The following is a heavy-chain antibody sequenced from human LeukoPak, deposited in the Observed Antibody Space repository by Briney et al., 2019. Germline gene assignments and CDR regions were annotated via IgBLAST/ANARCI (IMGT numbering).Heavy chain of an antibody. D-gene: IGHD5-12*01. Sequence: GESLRLSCAASGFTFSTYWMSWVRQAPGKGLEWVANIKQDGSVKNYVDSVKGRFTISRDNAKNSLYLQMNSLRADDTAMYYCVRGGYGPDYWGQGTLVTVSS. V-gene: IGHV3-7*03. J-gene: IGHJ4*02. CDR1: GFTFSTYW. CDR3: VRGGYGPDY. CDR2: IKQDGSVK.